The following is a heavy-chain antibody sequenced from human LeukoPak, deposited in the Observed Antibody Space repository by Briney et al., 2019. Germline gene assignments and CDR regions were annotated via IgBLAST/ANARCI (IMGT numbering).Heavy chain of an antibody. V-gene: IGHV4-39*07. Sequence: SETLSLTCTVSGGSISSISYYWGWLRQPPGKGLDWIGNIYYSGSTYYNPSLKSRVTISVDTSKNQFSLKLSSVTAADTAVYYCARGNYYDSSASYYFDYWGQGTLVTVSS. D-gene: IGHD3-22*01. CDR2: IYYSGST. J-gene: IGHJ4*02. CDR3: ARGNYYDSSASYYFDY. CDR1: GGSISSISYY.